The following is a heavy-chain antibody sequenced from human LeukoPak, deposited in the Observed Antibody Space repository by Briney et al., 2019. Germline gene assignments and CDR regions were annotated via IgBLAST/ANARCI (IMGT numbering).Heavy chain of an antibody. CDR2: INHDGSLT. J-gene: IGHJ4*02. Sequence: PGGSLRLSCIVSGFIMSDYGMHWVRQAPGKGLVWVSHINHDGSLTNYADSVKGRFTISRDLAKNTLYLQMHSLGAEDTAVYYCARDVFSLGDSWGQGTLVTVSS. D-gene: IGHD2/OR15-2a*01. V-gene: IGHV3-74*01. CDR1: GFIMSDYG. CDR3: ARDVFSLGDS.